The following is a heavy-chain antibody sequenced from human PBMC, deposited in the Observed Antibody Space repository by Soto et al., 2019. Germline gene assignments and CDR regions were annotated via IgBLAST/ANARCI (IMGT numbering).Heavy chain of an antibody. Sequence: QVHLQESGPGLVRPSETLSLTCTISGASVNSGSFYWSWIRQPPGKGLEWIGYVHYSGTTNYNPSLSSRVTISVDTSKNQFSLKVNSVTAADTAVYYCARDVTTTGIGTFDFWGQGTVVTVFS. CDR2: VHYSGTT. CDR3: ARDVTTTGIGTFDF. J-gene: IGHJ4*02. D-gene: IGHD2-8*02. V-gene: IGHV4-61*01. CDR1: GASVNSGSFY.